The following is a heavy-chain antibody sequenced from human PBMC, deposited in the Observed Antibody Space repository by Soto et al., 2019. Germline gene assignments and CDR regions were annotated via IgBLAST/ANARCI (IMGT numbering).Heavy chain of an antibody. CDR3: AREGEMPYYYYGLDV. V-gene: IGHV1-18*01. Sequence: ASVKVSCKASGYTFTNSGISWVRQAPGQGLEWMGWISTYNGNTKYAQNLQGRVSMTTDTSTSTAYMDLRSLRSDDTAVYYCAREGEMPYYYYGLDVWGQGTTVTVSS. J-gene: IGHJ6*02. CDR2: ISTYNGNT. CDR1: GYTFTNSG. D-gene: IGHD3-16*01.